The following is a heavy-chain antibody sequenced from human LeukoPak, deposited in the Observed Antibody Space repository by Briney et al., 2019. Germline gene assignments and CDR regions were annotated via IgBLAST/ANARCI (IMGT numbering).Heavy chain of an antibody. CDR2: ISYDGRYT. D-gene: IGHD2-2*01. V-gene: IGHV3-30*18. Sequence: GGSLRLSCAASGFILNNYGVHWVRQAPGKGLEWVAVISYDGRYTYYADSVKGRFTISRDHSENMVYLQMDSLRAEDTAMYYCAKAPYCTSTSCYPNSYYYYYMDVWGKGTTVTVSS. CDR3: AKAPYCTSTSCYPNSYYYYYMDV. J-gene: IGHJ6*03. CDR1: GFILNNYG.